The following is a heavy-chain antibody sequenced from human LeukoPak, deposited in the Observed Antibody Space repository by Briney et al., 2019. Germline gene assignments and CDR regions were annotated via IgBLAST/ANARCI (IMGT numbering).Heavy chain of an antibody. Sequence: GGSLRLSCAASGFTFSSYAMSWVRQTPGKGLEWVSYITSSGGTTYYADSVKGRFTISRDNSKNTPYLQMNSLRAEDTAVNYCARDCVYNYAHLFDYWGQGTLVTVS. V-gene: IGHV3-48*03. CDR2: ITSSGGTT. CDR3: ARDCVYNYAHLFDY. J-gene: IGHJ4*02. CDR1: GFTFSSYA. D-gene: IGHD5-18*01.